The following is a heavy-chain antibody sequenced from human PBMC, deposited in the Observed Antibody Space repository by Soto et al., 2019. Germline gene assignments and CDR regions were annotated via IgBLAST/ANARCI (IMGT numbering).Heavy chain of an antibody. V-gene: IGHV3-21*01. CDR2: ISSSSSYI. D-gene: IGHD2-2*01. CDR3: ARDLKSGQLRWGYYYGMDV. CDR1: GFTFSSYS. J-gene: IGHJ6*02. Sequence: GGSLRLSCAASGFTFSSYSMNWVRQAPGKGLEWVSSISSSSSYIYYADSVKGRFTISRDNAKNSLYLQMNSLRAEDTAVYYCARDLKSGQLRWGYYYGMDVWGQGTTVTVSS.